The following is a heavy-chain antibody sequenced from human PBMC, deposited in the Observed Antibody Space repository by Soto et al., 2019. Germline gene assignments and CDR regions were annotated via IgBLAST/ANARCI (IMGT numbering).Heavy chain of an antibody. CDR3: AKVVKYNGLTGNYKGPDYYGMDV. D-gene: IGHD3-9*01. V-gene: IGHV3-23*01. J-gene: IGHJ6*02. CDR2: ISGSGGST. CDR1: GFNFSIYS. Sequence: GGSLRLSCAASGFNFSIYSMPCVRQAPGKGLEWFSLISGSGGSTHYADSVEGRFTISRDNSKNTLYLEMDSLRAEDTAVYYCAKVVKYNGLTGNYKGPDYYGMDVWAQGTRVNVSS.